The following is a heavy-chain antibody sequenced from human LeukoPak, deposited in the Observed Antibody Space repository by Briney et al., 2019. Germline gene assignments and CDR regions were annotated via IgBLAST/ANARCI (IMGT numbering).Heavy chain of an antibody. Sequence: ASVEVSCKVSGYTLTELSMHWVRQAPGKGLEWMGGFDPEDGETIYAQKFQGRVTMTEDTSTDTAYMELSSLRSEDTAVYYCATGLGNYYDSSGYSGDYWGQGTLVTVSS. CDR1: GYTLTELS. V-gene: IGHV1-24*01. J-gene: IGHJ4*02. D-gene: IGHD3-22*01. CDR2: FDPEDGET. CDR3: ATGLGNYYDSSGYSGDY.